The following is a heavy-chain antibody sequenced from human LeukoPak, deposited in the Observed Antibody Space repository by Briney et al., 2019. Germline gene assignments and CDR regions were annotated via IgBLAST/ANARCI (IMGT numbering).Heavy chain of an antibody. J-gene: IGHJ4*02. V-gene: IGHV1-18*01. CDR1: GYTFTSYG. CDR3: ARAKHYDSWSGYDY. CDR2: ISAYNGNT. Sequence: ASGKVSCKASGYTFTSYGISRVRQAPGQGLEWMGWISAYNGNTKYAQKVQSRVSMTTDTSTSTAYMELRSLRSDDTAVYDCARAKHYDSWSGYDYWGQGTLVTVSA. D-gene: IGHD3-3*01.